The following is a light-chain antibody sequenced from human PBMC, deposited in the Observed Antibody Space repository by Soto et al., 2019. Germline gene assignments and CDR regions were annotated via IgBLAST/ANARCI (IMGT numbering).Light chain of an antibody. Sequence: EIVLTQSPATLSLSPGERATLSCRASQSIGLAIAWYQHKPGQAPRLLIYDASNRATGIPARFSGSGSGTDFTLTISSLEPEDFAVYYCQQRGFGPGTKVDIK. CDR2: DAS. J-gene: IGKJ3*01. CDR1: QSIGLA. V-gene: IGKV3-11*01. CDR3: QQRG.